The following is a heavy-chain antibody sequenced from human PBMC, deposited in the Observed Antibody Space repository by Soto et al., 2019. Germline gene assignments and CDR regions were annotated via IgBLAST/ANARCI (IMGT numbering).Heavy chain of an antibody. CDR1: GGSFSGYY. CDR2: INHSGST. J-gene: IGHJ4*02. V-gene: IGHV4-34*01. CDR3: ARLEGLATISYYFDF. Sequence: SETLSLTCAVYGGSFSGYYWSWIRQPPGKGLEWIGEINHSGSTNYNPSLKSRVTISVDTSKNQSSLKLNSVTAADSAVYFCARLEGLATISYYFDFWGPGALVTVSS. D-gene: IGHD3-9*01.